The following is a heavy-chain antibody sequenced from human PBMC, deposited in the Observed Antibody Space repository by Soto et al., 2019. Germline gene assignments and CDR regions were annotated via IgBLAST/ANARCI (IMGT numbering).Heavy chain of an antibody. Sequence: QVQVVQSGAEVKKPGSSVKVSCKASGGTFSNYAISWVRQAPGHGLEWVGGIIPLTETPVYAQTVQGRLTSTADEITRAAYMELSSRRSDDSAVYYCALGTRNSWTCDFSGQGTLVTVSS. D-gene: IGHD6-13*01. CDR2: IIPLTETP. CDR1: GGTFSNYA. CDR3: ALGTRNSWTCDF. J-gene: IGHJ4*02. V-gene: IGHV1-69*01.